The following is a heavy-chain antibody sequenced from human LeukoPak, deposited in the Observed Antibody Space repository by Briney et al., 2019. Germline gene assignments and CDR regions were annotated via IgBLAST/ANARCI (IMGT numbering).Heavy chain of an antibody. V-gene: IGHV3-48*01. CDR3: ARGGGYGYGGYFDY. Sequence: GGSLRLSCAASGFTFSSYSMNWVRQAPGKGLEWVSYISSSSSTIYYADSVKGRSTISRDNAKNSLYLQMNSLRAEDTAVYYCARGGGYGYGGYFDYWGQGTLVTVSS. J-gene: IGHJ4*02. CDR1: GFTFSSYS. D-gene: IGHD5-18*01. CDR2: ISSSSSTI.